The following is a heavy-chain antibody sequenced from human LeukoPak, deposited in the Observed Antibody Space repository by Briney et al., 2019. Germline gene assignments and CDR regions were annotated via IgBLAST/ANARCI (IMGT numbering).Heavy chain of an antibody. CDR1: GASITSSNW. D-gene: IGHD1-14*01. V-gene: IGHV4-4*02. Sequence: SETLSLTCAVSGASITSSNWWSWRRPSPGKGLEWIGESYHSGSANYNPSHKSRATISKNTFTTRFSLKLHPVTAANTAIYYCAKAGLSRSRWFDHWGQGTLVTVSS. J-gene: IGHJ5*02. CDR2: SYHSGSA. CDR3: AKAGLSRSRWFDH.